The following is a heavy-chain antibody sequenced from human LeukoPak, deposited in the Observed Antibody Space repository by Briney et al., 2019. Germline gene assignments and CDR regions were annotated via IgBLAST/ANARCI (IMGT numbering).Heavy chain of an antibody. CDR1: VSSITRTYY. CDR2: VFRLQTVRT. V-gene: IGHV4-38-2*02. J-gene: IGHJ4*02. D-gene: IGHD2-8*01. CDR3: ARVLHAPYLIDS. Sequence: PSETLSLTCTVSVSSITRTYYWAWFRQPPGKGLEWIATVFRLQTVRTFNNPSLESRVTMSLYPSQNQFALNLTSVTAADTALYFCARVLHAPYLIDSWGQGTLVTVSS.